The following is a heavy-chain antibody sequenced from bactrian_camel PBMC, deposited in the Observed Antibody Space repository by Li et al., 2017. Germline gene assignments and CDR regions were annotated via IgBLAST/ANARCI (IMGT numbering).Heavy chain of an antibody. D-gene: IGHD5*01. CDR2: MTMGSGVII. J-gene: IGHJ4*01. V-gene: IGHV3S42*01. Sequence: DVQLVESGGDLVQPGGSLRLSCAASGFAFGSYALSWVRQAPGKGLEWVSTMTMGSGVIIGYADSVKGRFTISRDNVKDTLSLQMTSLKNEDTAVYYCATGGGTGYFAYWDQGTQVTV. CDR1: GFAFGSYA. CDR3: ATGGGTGYFAY.